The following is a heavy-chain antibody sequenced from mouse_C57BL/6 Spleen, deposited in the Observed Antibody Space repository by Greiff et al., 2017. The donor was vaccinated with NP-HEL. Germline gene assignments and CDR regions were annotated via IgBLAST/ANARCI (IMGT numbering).Heavy chain of an antibody. CDR1: GYSITSDY. Sequence: VQLKESGPGLAKPSQTLSLTCSVTGYSITSDYWNWIRKFPGNKLEYMGYISYSGSTYYNPSLNSRISITRDTSKNQYYLQLNSVTTEDTATYYCARSPYYSNSWFAYWGQGTLVTVSA. CDR3: ARSPYYSNSWFAY. CDR2: ISYSGST. J-gene: IGHJ3*01. V-gene: IGHV3-8*01. D-gene: IGHD2-5*01.